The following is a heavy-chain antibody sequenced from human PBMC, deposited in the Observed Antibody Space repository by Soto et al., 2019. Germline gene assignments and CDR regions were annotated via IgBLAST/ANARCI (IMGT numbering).Heavy chain of an antibody. CDR1: GFTVSSNY. V-gene: IGHV3-53*04. D-gene: IGHD2-8*01. Sequence: PGGSLILSCAASGFTVSSNYMSWVRQAPGKGLEWVSVIYSGGSTYYADSVKGRFTISRHNSKNTLYLQMNSLRAEDTAVYYCARSPDVQEYVCDVWGKGTTVTVSS. J-gene: IGHJ6*04. CDR2: IYSGGST. CDR3: ARSPDVQEYVCDV.